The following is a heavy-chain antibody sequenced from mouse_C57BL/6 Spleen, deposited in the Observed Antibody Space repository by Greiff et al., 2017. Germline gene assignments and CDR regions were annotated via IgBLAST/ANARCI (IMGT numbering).Heavy chain of an antibody. CDR2: INPGSGGT. D-gene: IGHD1-1*01. CDR1: GYAFTNYL. Sequence: VQLQQSGAELVRPGTSVKVSCKASGYAFTNYLIEWVKQRPGQGLEGIGVINPGSGGTNYNEKFKGKATLTADKSSSTAYMQLSSLTSEDSAVYFCARSPYYGSSHWYFDVWGTGTTVTVSS. CDR3: ARSPYYGSSHWYFDV. V-gene: IGHV1-54*01. J-gene: IGHJ1*03.